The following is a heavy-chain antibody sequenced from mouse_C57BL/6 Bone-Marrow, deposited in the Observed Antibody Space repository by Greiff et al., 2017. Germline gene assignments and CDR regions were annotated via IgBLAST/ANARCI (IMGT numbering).Heavy chain of an antibody. CDR2: IYPANSDT. D-gene: IGHD2-1*01. CDR1: GYTFTSYW. CDR3: TGGGFGNYGWFAY. J-gene: IGHJ3*01. Sequence: VQLQQSGTVLARPGASVKMSCKTSGYTFTSYWMHWVKQRPGQGLEWIGAIYPANSDTSYNQKFKGKAKLTAVTSASTAYMELSSLTYEVSAVYYCTGGGFGNYGWFAYWGQGTLVTVSA. V-gene: IGHV1-5*01.